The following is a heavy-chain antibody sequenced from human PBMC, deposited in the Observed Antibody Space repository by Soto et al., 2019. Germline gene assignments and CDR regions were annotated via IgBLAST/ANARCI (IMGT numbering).Heavy chain of an antibody. V-gene: IGHV4-59*01. D-gene: IGHD3-22*01. J-gene: IGHJ4*02. CDR1: GGSISSYY. Sequence: PSETLSLTCTVSGGSISSYYWSWIRQPPGKGLEWIGYIYYSASTNYNPSLRSRVTLSVDTSKHQFSLKLSSVTAADTAVYYCAGSGDSSGYYVVWGRGTLVTVSS. CDR3: AGSGDSSGYYVV. CDR2: IYYSAST.